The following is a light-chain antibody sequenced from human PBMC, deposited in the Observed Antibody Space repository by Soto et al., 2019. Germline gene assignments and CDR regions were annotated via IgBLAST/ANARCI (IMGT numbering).Light chain of an antibody. CDR3: QQYNRYPYT. J-gene: IGKJ5*01. CDR2: KAA. Sequence: DVQITQSPSTLSASVGDRVTITCRASQSITSWLAWYQQKPGKAPKLLIYKAATLESGVPSRFSGSGSGTEFTLTISSLQTDDFARYYCQQYNRYPYTFGQGTRLEIK. V-gene: IGKV1-5*03. CDR1: QSITSW.